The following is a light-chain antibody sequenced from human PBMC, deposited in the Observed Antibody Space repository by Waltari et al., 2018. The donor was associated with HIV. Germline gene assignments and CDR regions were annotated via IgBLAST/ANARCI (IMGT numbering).Light chain of an antibody. V-gene: IGLV6-57*04. CDR2: ENN. Sequence: NFMLTQPHSASQSPGKTVTISCTRTGGSIASNFVQWYQQRPGSAPTTVIYENNERPSGVPDRFSGSIDSSSNSASLTISGLKTEDEADYYCQSFETGTWVFGGGTKLTVL. CDR1: GGSIASNF. CDR3: QSFETGTWV. J-gene: IGLJ3*02.